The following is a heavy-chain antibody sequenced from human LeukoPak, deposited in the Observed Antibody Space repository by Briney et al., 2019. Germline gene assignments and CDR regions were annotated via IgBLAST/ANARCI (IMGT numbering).Heavy chain of an antibody. CDR1: GYSFTSYW. Sequence: GESLKISCKGSGYSFTSYWIGWVRQMPGKGLEWMGIIYPGGSDTRYSPSFQGQVTISADKSISTAYLQWSSLKASDTAMYYCARKVGYDSSGYYYEDAFDIWGQGTMVTVSS. CDR2: IYPGGSDT. J-gene: IGHJ3*02. V-gene: IGHV5-51*01. D-gene: IGHD3-22*01. CDR3: ARKVGYDSSGYYYEDAFDI.